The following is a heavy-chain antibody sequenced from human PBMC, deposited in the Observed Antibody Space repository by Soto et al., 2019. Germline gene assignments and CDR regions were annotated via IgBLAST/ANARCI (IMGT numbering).Heavy chain of an antibody. CDR3: ASRSIVGATLVFYFDY. CDR2: IIPIFGTA. CDR1: GGTFSSYA. D-gene: IGHD1-26*01. Sequence: SVKVSCKASGGTFSSYAISWVRQAPGQGLEWMGGIIPIFGTANYAQKFQGRVTITADESTSTAYMELSSLRSEDTAVYYCASRSIVGATLVFYFDYWGQGTLVTVSS. J-gene: IGHJ4*02. V-gene: IGHV1-69*13.